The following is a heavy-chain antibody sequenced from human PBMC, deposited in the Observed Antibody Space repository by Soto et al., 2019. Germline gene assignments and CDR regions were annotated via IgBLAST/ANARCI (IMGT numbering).Heavy chain of an antibody. J-gene: IGHJ6*02. CDR1: GGSISSSNW. V-gene: IGHV4-4*02. D-gene: IGHD6-13*01. CDR2: IYHSGST. CDR3: ARAGIAAAGTEVVYYYGTDV. Sequence: SETLSLTCAVSGGSISSSNWWSWVRQPPGKGLEWIGEIYHSGSTNYNPSLKSRVTISVDKSKNQFSLKLSSVTAADTAVYYCARAGIAAAGTEVVYYYGTDVWGQGTTVTVSS.